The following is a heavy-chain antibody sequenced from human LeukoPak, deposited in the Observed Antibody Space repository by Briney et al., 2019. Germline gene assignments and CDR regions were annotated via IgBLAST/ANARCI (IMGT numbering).Heavy chain of an antibody. J-gene: IGHJ4*02. V-gene: IGHV3-23*01. D-gene: IGHD5-24*01. CDR3: AKVNKKMADLDY. CDR2: SSGSGGST. Sequence: PGASLRLSCAASGFTFSSYAMSWVRQAPGKGLEWVSASSGSGGSTYYADSVKGRFTISRDNSKNTLYLKMNSLGAEDTAVYYCAKVNKKMADLDYWGQGTLVTVSS. CDR1: GFTFSSYA.